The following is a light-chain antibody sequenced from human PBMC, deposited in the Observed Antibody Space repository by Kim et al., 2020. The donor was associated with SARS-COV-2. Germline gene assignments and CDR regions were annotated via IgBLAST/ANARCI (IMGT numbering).Light chain of an antibody. CDR2: AAS. CDR3: QQYYSYPPT. Sequence: AIWITQSPSSLSASTGDRVTITCRASQGVSSYLAWHQQKPGKAPKLLIYAASTLQSGVPSRFSGSGSGTDFTLTINCLQSEDFATYYCQQYYSYPPTFGQGTKVEI. V-gene: IGKV1-8*01. CDR1: QGVSSY. J-gene: IGKJ1*01.